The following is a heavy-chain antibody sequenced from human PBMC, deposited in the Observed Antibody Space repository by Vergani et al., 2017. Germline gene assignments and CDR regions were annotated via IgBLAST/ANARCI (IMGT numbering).Heavy chain of an antibody. D-gene: IGHD3-10*01. J-gene: IGHJ4*02. CDR2: ISYDGSNK. V-gene: IGHV3-30*03. CDR3: ARDDGSPVWFGELWVDY. CDR1: GFTFSSYG. Sequence: QVQLVESGGGVVQPGRSLRLSCAASGFTFSSYGMHWVRQAPGKGLEWVAVISYDGSNKYYADSVKGRFTISRDNSKNTLYLQMNSLRAEDTAVYYCARDDGSPVWFGELWVDYWGQGTLVTVSS.